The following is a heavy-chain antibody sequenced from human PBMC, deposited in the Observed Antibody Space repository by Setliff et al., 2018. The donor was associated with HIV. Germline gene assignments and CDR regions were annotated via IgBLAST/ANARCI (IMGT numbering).Heavy chain of an antibody. D-gene: IGHD4-17*01. CDR3: ARSTVTTGGSYYYGMDV. V-gene: IGHV1-3*01. CDR1: GYSFTRYA. Sequence: GASVKVSCKASGYSFTRYAMHWVRRAPGQRLEWMGWINAGKGNTKYSQKLQGRVTITRDTSASIVYMDLSSLRSEDTAVYYCARSTVTTGGSYYYGMDVWG. CDR2: INAGKGNT. J-gene: IGHJ6*01.